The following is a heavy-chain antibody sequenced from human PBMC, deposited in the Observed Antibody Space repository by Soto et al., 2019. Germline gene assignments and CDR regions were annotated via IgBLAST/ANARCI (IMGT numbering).Heavy chain of an antibody. J-gene: IGHJ4*02. D-gene: IGHD2-15*01. CDR2: ISHDGSNK. V-gene: IGHV3-30-3*01. Sequence: GGSLRLSCAASGFSFSNYAMHWVRQAPGKGLEWVAVISHDGSNKYYADSVKGRFTISRDNSKDTLYLQMNTLRTEDTAVYSCARDMPYCSSGSCYSAAPMYWGQGTLVTVSS. CDR1: GFSFSNYA. CDR3: ARDMPYCSSGSCYSAAPMY.